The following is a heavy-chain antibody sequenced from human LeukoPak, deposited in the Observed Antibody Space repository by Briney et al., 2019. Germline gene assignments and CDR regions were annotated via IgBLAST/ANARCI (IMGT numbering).Heavy chain of an antibody. CDR3: ARGPMGYSDDNWFDP. CDR2: IIPIFGTA. Sequence: SVKVSCKASGGTFSSYTISWVRQAPGQGLEWMGGIIPIFGTANYAQKFQGRVTITADESTSTAYMELSSLRSEDTAVYYCARGPMGYSDDNWFDPWGQGTLVTVSS. J-gene: IGHJ5*02. CDR1: GGTFSSYT. D-gene: IGHD6-13*01. V-gene: IGHV1-69*01.